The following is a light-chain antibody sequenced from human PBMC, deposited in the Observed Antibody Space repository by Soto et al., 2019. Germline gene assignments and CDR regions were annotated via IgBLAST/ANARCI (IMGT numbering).Light chain of an antibody. CDR3: AACVVCLVF. V-gene: IGLV1-44*01. CDR2: SDN. J-gene: IGLJ2*01. Sequence: QSVLTQPPSASWTPGQRVTISCSGSSSNIGTNTVIWYQQLPGAAPKLLIYSDNQRPSGVPDRFSGSKSGTSASLAISGPQSEYAADYFCAACVVCLVFFGGGTQLNVL. CDR1: SSNIGTNT.